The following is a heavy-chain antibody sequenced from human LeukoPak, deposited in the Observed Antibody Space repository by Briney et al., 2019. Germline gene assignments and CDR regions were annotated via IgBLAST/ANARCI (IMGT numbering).Heavy chain of an antibody. V-gene: IGHV3-7*01. CDR2: IKQDGSQK. D-gene: IGHD4-17*01. J-gene: IGHJ4*02. CDR3: ARESGSVTSEVDFDY. CDR1: GFTLSSYW. Sequence: GSLKLSCAASGFTLSSYWMSWVRQAPGKGLEWVANIKQDGSQKYYVDSVKGRFTISRDNAKNSLYLQMNSLRAEDTAVYYCARESGSVTSEVDFDYWGQGTLVTVSS.